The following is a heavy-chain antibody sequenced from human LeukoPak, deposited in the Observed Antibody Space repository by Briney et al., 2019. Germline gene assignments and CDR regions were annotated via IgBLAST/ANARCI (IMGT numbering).Heavy chain of an antibody. J-gene: IGHJ4*02. CDR2: IKSKTDGGTT. CDR3: TTVINHYDFWSGYSWLDH. V-gene: IGHV3-15*01. D-gene: IGHD3-3*01. Sequence: PGGSLRLSCAASGFTFSNAWMSWVRQAPGKGLEWVGRIKSKTDGGTTDYAAPVKGRFTISRDDSKNTLYLQMNSLKTEDTAVYYCTTVINHYDFWSGYSWLDHWGQGTLVTVSS. CDR1: GFTFSNAW.